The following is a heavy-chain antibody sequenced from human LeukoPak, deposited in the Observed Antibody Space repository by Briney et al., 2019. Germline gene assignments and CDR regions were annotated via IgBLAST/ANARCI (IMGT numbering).Heavy chain of an antibody. CDR3: ARDVRHKYCSSASCYRGWFDP. CDR1: GYTFTGYY. D-gene: IGHD2-2*01. CDR2: INPNSGGT. J-gene: IGHJ5*02. V-gene: IGHV1-2*02. Sequence: GASVKVSCKASGYTFTGYYMHWVRLAPGQGLEWMGWINPNSGGTNYAQKFQGRVTMTTDTSTSTAYMELRSLRSDDTAVYYCARDVRHKYCSSASCYRGWFDPWGQGTLVTVSS.